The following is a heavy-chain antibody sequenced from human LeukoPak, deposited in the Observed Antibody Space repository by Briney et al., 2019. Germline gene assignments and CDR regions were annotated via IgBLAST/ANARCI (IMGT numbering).Heavy chain of an antibody. D-gene: IGHD3-3*01. CDR1: GVSFSGDY. CDR3: ARGLRAYYDYWRGYGRGGMDA. Sequence: PSETLFLTCAVYGVSFSGDYWNWIRQPPGKGLEWLGEINHGGSTNYNPSLKSRVTISVDMAKTQVSLRLSSVTAAETAVYYCARGLRAYYDYWRGYGRGGMDAWGQGTTVTVSS. J-gene: IGHJ6*02. CDR2: INHGGST. V-gene: IGHV4-34*01.